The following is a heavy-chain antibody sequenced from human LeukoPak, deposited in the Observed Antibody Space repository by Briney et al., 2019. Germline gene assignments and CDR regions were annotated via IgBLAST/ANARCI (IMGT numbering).Heavy chain of an antibody. Sequence: ASVKLSCNASGSTFTGYYMHWVRQAHGQGLEWMGWISPNSGGTNYAHNFPGRVTMTRDTSISTGYMELRSLRYDDTAIYYCARGPPPVAKVATVLNYWGQGTLVTVSS. CDR1: GSTFTGYY. J-gene: IGHJ4*02. CDR2: ISPNSGGT. CDR3: ARGPPPVAKVATVLNY. D-gene: IGHD2-2*01. V-gene: IGHV1-2*02.